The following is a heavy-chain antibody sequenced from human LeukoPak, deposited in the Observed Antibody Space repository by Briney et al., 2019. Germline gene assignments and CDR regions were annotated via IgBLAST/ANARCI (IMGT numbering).Heavy chain of an antibody. CDR2: INPSGGST. D-gene: IGHD3-10*01. Sequence: GASVKVSCKASGYTFTSYYMHWVRQAPGQGLEWMGIINPSGGSTSYAQKFQGRVTMTRDMSTSTAYMELSSLKSDDTAVYYCARGVGFGEFSTHDDDYWGQGTLVIVSS. J-gene: IGHJ4*02. CDR1: GYTFTSYY. V-gene: IGHV1-46*01. CDR3: ARGVGFGEFSTHDDDY.